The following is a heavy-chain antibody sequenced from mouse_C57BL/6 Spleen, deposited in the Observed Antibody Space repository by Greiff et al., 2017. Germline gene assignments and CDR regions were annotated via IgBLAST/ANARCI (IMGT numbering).Heavy chain of an antibody. Sequence: QVQLKQPGAELVKPGASVKLSCKASGYTFTSYWMHWVKQRPGRGLEWIGRIDPNSGGTKYNEKFKSKATLTVDKPSSPAYMQLSSLTSEDSAVYYCARTLYSNFSWFAYWGQGTLVTVSA. CDR1: GYTFTSYW. CDR3: ARTLYSNFSWFAY. D-gene: IGHD2-5*01. V-gene: IGHV1-72*01. CDR2: IDPNSGGT. J-gene: IGHJ3*01.